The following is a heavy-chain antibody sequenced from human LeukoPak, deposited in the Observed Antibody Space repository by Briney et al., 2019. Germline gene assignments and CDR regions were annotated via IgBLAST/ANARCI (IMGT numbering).Heavy chain of an antibody. D-gene: IGHD6-19*01. Sequence: GGSLRLSCAASGFTFSSYWMSWVRQAPGKGLEWVANIKHDGSEKYYVDSVKGRFTISRDNSKSSLSLQMNSLRTEDTALYYCAKGPGAAVAKRYIQHWGQGTLVTVSS. CDR3: AKGPGAAVAKRYIQH. CDR2: IKHDGSEK. CDR1: GFTFSSYW. V-gene: IGHV3-7*03. J-gene: IGHJ1*01.